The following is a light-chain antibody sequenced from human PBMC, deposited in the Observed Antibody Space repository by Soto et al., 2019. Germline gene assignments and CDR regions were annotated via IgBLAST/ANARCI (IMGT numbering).Light chain of an antibody. Sequence: DIQMTQSPSALSASVGDTVTITCRASQTIATYLNWYQKKPGKAPNLLIYTASTLQSGVPPRFSGSGSGTDFTLTISGLLPEDFATYYCQQGYTMSLTFGPGTKVDIK. V-gene: IGKV1-39*01. J-gene: IGKJ3*01. CDR2: TAS. CDR3: QQGYTMSLT. CDR1: QTIATY.